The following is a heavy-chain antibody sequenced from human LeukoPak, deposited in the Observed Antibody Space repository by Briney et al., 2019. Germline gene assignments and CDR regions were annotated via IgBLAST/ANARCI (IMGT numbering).Heavy chain of an antibody. V-gene: IGHV3-30*04. CDR3: ARDPTLLGY. Sequence: GGSLRLSCAASGFTFSSYAMHWVRQAPGEGLEWVAVISYDGSNKYYADSVKGRFTISRDNSKNTLYLQMNSLRAEDTAVYYCARDPTLLGYWGQGTLVTVSS. CDR2: ISYDGSNK. J-gene: IGHJ4*02. CDR1: GFTFSSYA. D-gene: IGHD2-15*01.